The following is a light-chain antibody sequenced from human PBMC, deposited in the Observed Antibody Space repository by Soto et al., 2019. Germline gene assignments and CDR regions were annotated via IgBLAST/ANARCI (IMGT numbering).Light chain of an antibody. V-gene: IGLV2-14*01. J-gene: IGLJ3*02. CDR2: EVS. Sequence: QYALTQPASVSGSPGQSIAISCTGTSSDVGKYNYVSWYQQYPGTAPKLIIYEVSNRPSGVSNRFSGSKSGNTASLTISGLQPEDEADYYCSSFTTSNTWVFGGGTKLTVL. CDR1: SSDVGKYNY. CDR3: SSFTTSNTWV.